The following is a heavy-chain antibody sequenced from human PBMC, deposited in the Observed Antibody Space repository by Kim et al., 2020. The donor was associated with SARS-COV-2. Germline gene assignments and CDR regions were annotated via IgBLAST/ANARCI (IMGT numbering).Heavy chain of an antibody. CDR3: AREVCSGGSCYSGAYFQH. V-gene: IGHV4-59*13. CDR2: IYYSGST. CDR1: GGSISSYY. D-gene: IGHD2-15*01. J-gene: IGHJ1*01. Sequence: SETLSLTCTVSGGSISSYYWSWIRQPPGKGLEWIGYIYYSGSTNYNPSLKSRVTISVDTSKNQFSLKLSSVTAADTAVYYCAREVCSGGSCYSGAYFQHWGQGTLVTVSS.